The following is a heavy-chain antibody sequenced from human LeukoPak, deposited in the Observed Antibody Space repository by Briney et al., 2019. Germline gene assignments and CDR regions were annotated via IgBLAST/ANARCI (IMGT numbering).Heavy chain of an antibody. D-gene: IGHD6-13*01. CDR3: ARDWAAAGTVDALDI. V-gene: IGHV3-23*01. Sequence: GGSLRLSCAASGFTFSSYAMSWVRQAPGKGLEWVSAISGSGGSTYYADSVKGRFTISRDNSKNTLYLQMNSLRAEDTAVYYCARDWAAAGTVDALDIWGQGTMVTVSS. CDR1: GFTFSSYA. J-gene: IGHJ3*02. CDR2: ISGSGGST.